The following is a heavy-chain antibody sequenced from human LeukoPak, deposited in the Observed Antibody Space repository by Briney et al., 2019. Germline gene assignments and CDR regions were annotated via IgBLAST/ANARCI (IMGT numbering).Heavy chain of an antibody. CDR1: GFTFSSYA. D-gene: IGHD6-19*01. CDR2: ISGSGGST. Sequence: GGSLRLSCAASGFTFSSYAMSWVRQAPGKGLEWVSAISGSGGSTYYADSVKGRFTISRDNSKNTLYLQMNSLRAEDKAVYYCAKVGYSSGWYAQYYFDYWGQGTLVTVSS. J-gene: IGHJ4*02. CDR3: AKVGYSSGWYAQYYFDY. V-gene: IGHV3-23*01.